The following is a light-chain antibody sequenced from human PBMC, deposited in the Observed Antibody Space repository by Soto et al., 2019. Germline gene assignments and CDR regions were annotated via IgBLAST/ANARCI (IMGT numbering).Light chain of an antibody. J-gene: IGLJ1*01. V-gene: IGLV2-18*01. CDR1: SSDVGGYNY. CDR3: SLYTTDSTYV. CDR2: EVS. Sequence: QSVLTQPPSASGSPGQSVAISCTGTSSDVGGYNYVSWYQQHPGKAPKLMIYEVSNRPSGVPDRFSGSKSGNTASLTISGLQAEDEAEYYCSLYTTDSTYVFGTGTKVTVL.